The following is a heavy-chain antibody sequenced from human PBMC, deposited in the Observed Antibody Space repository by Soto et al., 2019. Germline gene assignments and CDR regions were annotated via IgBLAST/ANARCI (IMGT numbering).Heavy chain of an antibody. V-gene: IGHV4-31*02. CDR1: GASTVSHYH. D-gene: IGHD6-19*01. CDR2: IFNSGTT. CDR3: ELALGPPTGLDC. J-gene: IGHJ4*02. Sequence: QVQLQESGPGLVKPSQTLSLTCSVSGASTVSHYHWTWIRQPPGKGLEWMGYIFNSGTTFYNPSLTSRLSISMDTSGNHFSLELRSVTAAETAVYYCELALGPPTGLDCWGQGTLVTVSS.